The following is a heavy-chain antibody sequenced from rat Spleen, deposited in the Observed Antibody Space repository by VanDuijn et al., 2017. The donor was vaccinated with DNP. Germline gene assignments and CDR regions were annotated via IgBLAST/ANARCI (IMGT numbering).Heavy chain of an antibody. CDR2: IHSDGSST. CDR3: TRGGTYYFDY. Sequence: EVRLVESGGGLVQPGRSLKLSCAASGFTFSDYNMAWVRQAPKKGLEWVATIHSDGSSTYYRDSVRGRFTFSRDNAEGTLYLQMDSLRSEDTATYYCTRGGTYYFDYWGQGVMVTVSS. V-gene: IGHV5-7*01. J-gene: IGHJ2*01. CDR1: GFTFSDYN.